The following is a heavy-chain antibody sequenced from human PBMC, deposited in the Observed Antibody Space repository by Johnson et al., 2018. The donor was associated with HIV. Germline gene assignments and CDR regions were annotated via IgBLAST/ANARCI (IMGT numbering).Heavy chain of an antibody. CDR1: GFTFSSYA. J-gene: IGHJ3*02. V-gene: IGHV3-30*04. CDR2: ISYDGSNE. D-gene: IGHD3-10*01. CDR3: ARDRGGPVRDDAFDI. Sequence: QVQLVESGGGVVQPGRSLRLSCAASGFTFSSYAMHWVRQAPGKGLEWVAVISYDGSNEYYADSVKGRFTISRDNSKNTLYLQMNSLRAEDTAVYYCARDRGGPVRDDAFDIWGQGTMVTVSS.